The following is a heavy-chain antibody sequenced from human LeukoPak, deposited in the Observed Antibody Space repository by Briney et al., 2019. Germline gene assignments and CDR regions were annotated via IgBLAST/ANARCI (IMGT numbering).Heavy chain of an antibody. V-gene: IGHV4-34*01. CDR3: VRGRYCSSTDCYDWFDP. D-gene: IGHD2-2*01. CDR1: GGSFGGYH. J-gene: IGHJ5*02. CDR2: ITYGGTT. Sequence: PSETLSLTCAVYGGSFGGYHWNWIRQPPGKGLEWIGEITYGGTTNYNPSLRSRVTMSVDTSKKQFSLKLTSVTAADTALYYCVRGRYCSSTDCYDWFDPWGPGTHVSVSS.